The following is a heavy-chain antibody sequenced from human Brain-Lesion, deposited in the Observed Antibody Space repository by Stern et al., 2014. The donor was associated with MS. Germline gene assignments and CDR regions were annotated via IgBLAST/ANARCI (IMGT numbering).Heavy chain of an antibody. CDR1: GYIFTGYY. D-gene: IGHD3-3*01. V-gene: IGHV1-2*02. Sequence: QVQLVQSGAEVKKPGASVKVSCKTSGYIFTGYYIHWVRQAPGQGLEWIAWINPHTGGTKNAQKFQGRVTMSRDTSINTAYVELSSLTSDDTAVYYCARDQRGITIFGVVTDYYYLGMDVWGQGTTVTVSS. CDR2: INPHTGGT. CDR3: ARDQRGITIFGVVTDYYYLGMDV. J-gene: IGHJ6*02.